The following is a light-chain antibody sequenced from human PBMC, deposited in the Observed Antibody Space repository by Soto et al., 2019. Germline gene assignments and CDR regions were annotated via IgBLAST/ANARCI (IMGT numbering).Light chain of an antibody. CDR3: QQYDVWPLT. CDR2: GAS. V-gene: IGKV3-15*01. Sequence: EIVLTQSPATLSVSPGGRATLSCRASQDVRAGLAWYQQKPGQPPRFLIHGASTRATGIPARFSGSGSGTEFTLTISSLLSEDIGAYFCQQYDVWPLTFGQGT. J-gene: IGKJ1*01. CDR1: QDVRAG.